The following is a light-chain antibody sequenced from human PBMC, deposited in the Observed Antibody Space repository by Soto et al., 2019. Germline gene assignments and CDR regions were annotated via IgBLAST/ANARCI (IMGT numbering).Light chain of an antibody. J-gene: IGKJ1*01. CDR2: DAS. CDR3: QQYNNWLWT. V-gene: IGKV3-15*01. Sequence: EIVMTQSPATLSVSPGERATLSCRASQSVSRNVAWYQQKPGQAPRLLIHDASTRATGISVRFSGSGSGTEFTLTCSSLQSEDFAVYYCQQYNNWLWTFGKGTKVEIK. CDR1: QSVSRN.